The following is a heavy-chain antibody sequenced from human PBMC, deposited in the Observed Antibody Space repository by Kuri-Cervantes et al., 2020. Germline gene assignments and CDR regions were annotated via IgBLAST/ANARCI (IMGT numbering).Heavy chain of an antibody. V-gene: IGHV1-2*02. CDR2: INPNSGGT. Sequence: ASVKVSCKASGYTFTGYYMHWVRQAPGQGLEWMGWINPNSGGTNYAQKFQGRVTMTRDTSTSTAYMELRSLRSDDTAVYYCARAEMATIIGGWGQGTLVTVSS. CDR1: GYTFTGYY. D-gene: IGHD5-24*01. J-gene: IGHJ4*02. CDR3: ARAEMATIIGG.